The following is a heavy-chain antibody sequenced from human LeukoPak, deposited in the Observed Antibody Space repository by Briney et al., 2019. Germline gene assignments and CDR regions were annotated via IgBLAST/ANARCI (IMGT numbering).Heavy chain of an antibody. D-gene: IGHD6-19*01. V-gene: IGHV3-23*01. J-gene: IGHJ4*02. Sequence: TGGSLRLSCAASGFTFSSYAMSWVRQARGKGVEWVSAISGSGGSTYYADSVKGRFTISRDNSKNTLYLQMNSLRAEDTAVYYCAKATEQWLAYYFDYWGQGTLVTVSS. CDR3: AKATEQWLAYYFDY. CDR2: ISGSGGST. CDR1: GFTFSSYA.